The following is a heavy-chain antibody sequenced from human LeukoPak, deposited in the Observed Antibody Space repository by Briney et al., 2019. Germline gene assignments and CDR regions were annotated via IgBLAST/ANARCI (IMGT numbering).Heavy chain of an antibody. CDR3: VRPESAGTKYRFDY. Sequence: SETLSLTCAVYGGSLSGYYWSWIRQPPGKGLEWIGEINHSGSTNYNPSLKSRVTISVDTSKNHVSLNLTSVTAADTAVYYCVRPESAGTKYRFDYWGQGALVTVSS. CDR2: INHSGST. J-gene: IGHJ4*02. CDR1: GGSLSGYY. V-gene: IGHV4-34*01. D-gene: IGHD1-1*01.